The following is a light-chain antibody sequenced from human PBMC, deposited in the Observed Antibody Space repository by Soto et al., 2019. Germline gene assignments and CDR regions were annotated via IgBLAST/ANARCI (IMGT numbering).Light chain of an antibody. CDR1: QSVSSH. CDR3: QQSYSIPRT. J-gene: IGKJ1*01. Sequence: EIVMTQSPATLSVSPGERATLSCRASQSVSSHLAWYQQKPGQTPRLLIYGASTRATGIPVRFSGSGSGTEFTLTISSLQPEDFATYYCQQSYSIPRTFGQGTKVEIK. CDR2: GAS. V-gene: IGKV3-15*01.